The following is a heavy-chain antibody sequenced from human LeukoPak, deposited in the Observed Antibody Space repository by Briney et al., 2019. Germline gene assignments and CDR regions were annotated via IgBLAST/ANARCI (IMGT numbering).Heavy chain of an antibody. Sequence: GESLKISCQGSGYSFTNYWIGWVRQMTGKGMGWMGIIYHCDYETRYSPYFQGQVTISTDKSIGTAYQQWSSLKALDTAMYYCARLTADTNMITQYYFDYWGQGTLVTVSS. J-gene: IGHJ4*02. V-gene: IGHV5-51*01. CDR1: GYSFTNYW. CDR3: ARLTADTNMITQYYFDY. CDR2: IYHCDYET. D-gene: IGHD3-16*01.